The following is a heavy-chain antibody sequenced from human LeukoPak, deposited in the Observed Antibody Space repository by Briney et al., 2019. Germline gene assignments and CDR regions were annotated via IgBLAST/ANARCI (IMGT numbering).Heavy chain of an antibody. J-gene: IGHJ6*02. CDR2: ISYDGSNK. Sequence: GGSLRLSCAASGFTFSSYAMHWVRQAPGKGLEWVAVISYDGSNKYYADSVKGRFTISRDNSKNTLYLQMNGLRAEDTAVYYCARAQSRYCSGGSCRVGGMDVWGQGTTVTVSS. D-gene: IGHD2-15*01. CDR1: GFTFSSYA. V-gene: IGHV3-30-3*01. CDR3: ARAQSRYCSGGSCRVGGMDV.